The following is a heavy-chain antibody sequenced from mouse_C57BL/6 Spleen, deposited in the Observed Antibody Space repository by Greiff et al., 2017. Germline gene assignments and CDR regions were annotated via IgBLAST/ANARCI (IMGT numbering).Heavy chain of an antibody. Sequence: QVQLQQSGAELARPGASVKMSCKASGYTFTSYTMHWVKQRPGQGLEWIGYINPSSGYTKYNQKFKDKSTLTADKPSSTAYMQLSSLTSEDSAVYYCARSPELVFAYWGQGTLVTVSA. J-gene: IGHJ3*01. V-gene: IGHV1-4*01. D-gene: IGHD4-1*01. CDR3: ARSPELVFAY. CDR1: GYTFTSYT. CDR2: INPSSGYT.